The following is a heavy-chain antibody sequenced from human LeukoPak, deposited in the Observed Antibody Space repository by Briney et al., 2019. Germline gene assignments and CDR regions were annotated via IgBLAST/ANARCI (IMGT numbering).Heavy chain of an antibody. Sequence: PGGSLRLSCAASGFTFDDYAMHWVRQAPGKGLEWVSGITWNSGTIGYADSVKGRFTISRDNAKNSVYLQMNSLRAEDTAVYYCARDLMIVMVEEEGSADYWGQGTLVTVSS. J-gene: IGHJ4*02. CDR2: ITWNSGTI. V-gene: IGHV3-9*01. CDR1: GFTFDDYA. CDR3: ARDLMIVMVEEEGSADY. D-gene: IGHD3-22*01.